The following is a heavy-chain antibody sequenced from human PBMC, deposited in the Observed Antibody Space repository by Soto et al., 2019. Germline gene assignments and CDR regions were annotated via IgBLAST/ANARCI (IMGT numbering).Heavy chain of an antibody. CDR3: ARSGNSDY. J-gene: IGHJ4*02. D-gene: IGHD2-15*01. Sequence: QVQLVQSGAEVKKPGSSVKVSCKASGGTFSSYAISWVRQAPGQGLEWMGWINPYNGNTDYAQNLQGRVTMTTDTSTSTAYMEVRGLRSDDTAVYYCARSGNSDYWGQGTLVTVSS. V-gene: IGHV1-18*01. CDR1: GGTFSSYA. CDR2: INPYNGNT.